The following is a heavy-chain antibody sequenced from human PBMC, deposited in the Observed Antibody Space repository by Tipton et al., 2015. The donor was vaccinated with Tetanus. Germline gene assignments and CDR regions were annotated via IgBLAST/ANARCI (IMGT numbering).Heavy chain of an antibody. CDR3: ARWGDASGSTNLYAFDI. Sequence: TLSLTCEVSGGSFSDYYWSWVRQTPGKGLEWIGEINHSGSINYNPSLKSRVTIFVDPSKNQFSLKMSSVTAADTAVYYCARWGDASGSTNLYAFDIWGQGTMVSVSS. J-gene: IGHJ3*02. CDR2: INHSGSI. D-gene: IGHD3-10*01. CDR1: GGSFSDYY. V-gene: IGHV4-34*01.